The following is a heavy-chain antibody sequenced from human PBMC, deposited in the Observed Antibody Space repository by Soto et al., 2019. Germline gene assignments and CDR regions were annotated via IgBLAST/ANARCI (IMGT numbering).Heavy chain of an antibody. CDR1: GGTFSSYA. J-gene: IGHJ4*02. CDR2: IIPIFGTA. Sequence: SVKVSCKASGGTFSSYAISWVRQAPGQGLEWMGGIIPIFGTANYAQKFQGRVTITADKSTSTAYMGLNTLRPEDTAMYYCARVAYWGPGTQVTVSS. V-gene: IGHV1-69*06. CDR3: ARVAY.